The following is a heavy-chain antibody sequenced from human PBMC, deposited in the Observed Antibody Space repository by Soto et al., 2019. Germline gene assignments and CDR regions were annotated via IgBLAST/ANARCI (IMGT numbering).Heavy chain of an antibody. Sequence: QLQLQESGPGLVKPSETLSLTCSVSGGSISSSGFYWGWIRQPPGKGLEWIGSIYYSGSTYYNPSLKSRVTISVDTSKNQFSLKLKSVTAADTALYYCASQKNRAPGRGRLRGMDVWGQGTTVTVSS. CDR3: ASQKNRAPGRGRLRGMDV. CDR1: GGSISSSGFY. V-gene: IGHV4-39*01. CDR2: IYYSGST. D-gene: IGHD6-13*01. J-gene: IGHJ6*02.